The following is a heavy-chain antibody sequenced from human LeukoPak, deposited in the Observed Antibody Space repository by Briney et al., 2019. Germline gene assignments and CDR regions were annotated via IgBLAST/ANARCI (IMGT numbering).Heavy chain of an antibody. CDR2: ISGSGGST. CDR3: ANEYYYDSSGFRELKYYFDY. CDR1: GFTFSSHA. J-gene: IGHJ4*02. V-gene: IGHV3-23*01. Sequence: GGSLRLPCAASGFTFSSHAMSWVRQAPGKGLEWVSAISGSGGSTYYADSVKGRFTISRDNSKNTLYLQMNSLRAEDTAVYYCANEYYYDSSGFRELKYYFDYWGRETLVTVSS. D-gene: IGHD3-22*01.